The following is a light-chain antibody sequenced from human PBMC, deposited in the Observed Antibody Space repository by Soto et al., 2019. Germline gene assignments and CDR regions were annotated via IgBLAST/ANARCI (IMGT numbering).Light chain of an antibody. CDR3: QQRSNWPPIT. CDR1: QSVSSY. V-gene: IGKV3-11*01. CDR2: DAS. Sequence: EIVLTQSPDTLSLSPGERATLSCRASQSVSSYLAWYQQKPGQALRLLIYDASNRATGTPARFSGRGSGTDFTLTISSLEPEDFAVYYCQQRSNWPPITFGQGTRLEIK. J-gene: IGKJ5*01.